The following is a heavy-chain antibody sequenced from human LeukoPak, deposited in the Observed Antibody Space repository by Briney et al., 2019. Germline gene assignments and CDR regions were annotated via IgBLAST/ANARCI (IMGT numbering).Heavy chain of an antibody. CDR1: GFTVRSYY. CDR3: ARVSDY. J-gene: IGHJ4*02. Sequence: GGSLRLSCAASGFTVRSYYMNWVRQAPGKGLEWVSVVHSIGTTSYADSVKGRFTISRDNSKNTLYLQMNSLRAEDTAVYYCARVSDYWGQGTLVTVSS. V-gene: IGHV3-53*01. CDR2: VHSIGTT.